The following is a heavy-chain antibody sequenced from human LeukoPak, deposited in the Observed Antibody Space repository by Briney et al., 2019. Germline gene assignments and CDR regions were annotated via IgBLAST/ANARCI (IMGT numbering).Heavy chain of an antibody. Sequence: GASVKRSCKASGGTFSSYAISWLRQAPGQGLEWMGRIIPILGIANYAQKFQGRVTITADKSTSTAYMELSSLRSEDTAVYYCASLGGYCSGGSCYYYYYGMDVWGQGTTVTVSS. CDR1: GGTFSSYA. V-gene: IGHV1-69*04. J-gene: IGHJ6*02. CDR3: ASLGGYCSGGSCYYYYYGMDV. D-gene: IGHD2-15*01. CDR2: IIPILGIA.